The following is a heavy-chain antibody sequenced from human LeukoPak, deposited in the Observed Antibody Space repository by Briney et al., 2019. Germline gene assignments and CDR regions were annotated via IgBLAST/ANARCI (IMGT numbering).Heavy chain of an antibody. D-gene: IGHD2-2*01. CDR3: ARGRGYCSSTSCSDAFDI. Sequence: ASVKVSCKASGYTLTSYDINWVRQATGQGLEWMGLMNPNSGNTGYAQKFQGRVTMTRNTSISTAYMELSSLRSEDTAVYYCARGRGYCSSTSCSDAFDIWGQGTMVTVSS. J-gene: IGHJ3*02. V-gene: IGHV1-8*01. CDR2: MNPNSGNT. CDR1: GYTLTSYD.